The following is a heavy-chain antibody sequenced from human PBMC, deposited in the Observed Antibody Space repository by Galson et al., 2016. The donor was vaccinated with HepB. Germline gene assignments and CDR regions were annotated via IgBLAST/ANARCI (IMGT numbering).Heavy chain of an antibody. CDR2: ISHRGGDESI. J-gene: IGHJ3*01. D-gene: IGHD3-16*01. CDR3: ASVGQFVVWGAFDL. V-gene: IGHV3-11*01. CDR1: EFTLDAYY. Sequence: SLRLSCAASEFTLDAYYMGWIRQAPGKGLELLGYISHRGGDESISYAASVTGRFTISRDDTKNSLYLQMNSLTGEDTAVYFCASVGQFVVWGAFDLWGQGTMVTVSS.